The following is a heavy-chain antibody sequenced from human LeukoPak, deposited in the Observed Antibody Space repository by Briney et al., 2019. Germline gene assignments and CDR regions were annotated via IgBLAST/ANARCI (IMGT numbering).Heavy chain of an antibody. D-gene: IGHD1-1*01. J-gene: IGHJ5*02. CDR3: AREGTAGTNLNWFDP. V-gene: IGHV4-59*01. CDR1: GGSISSYY. CDR2: IPYSGST. Sequence: SETLSLTCTVSGGSISSYYWSWIRQPPGKGLEWIGYIPYSGSTNFNPTLKSRVTISVDTSKNQFSLKLSSVTAADTAVYYCAREGTAGTNLNWFDPWGQGTLVTVSS.